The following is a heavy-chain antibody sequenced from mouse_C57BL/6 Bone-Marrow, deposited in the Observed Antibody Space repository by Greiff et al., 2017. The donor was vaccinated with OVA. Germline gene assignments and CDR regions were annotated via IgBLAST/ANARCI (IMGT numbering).Heavy chain of an antibody. CDR3: TAGGYPLFDY. D-gene: IGHD2-2*01. V-gene: IGHV6-3*01. J-gene: IGHJ2*01. Sequence: EVQRVESGGGLVQPGGSMKLSCVASGFTFSNYWMNWVRQSPEKGLEWVAQIRLKSDNYATHYAESVKGRFTISRDDSKSSVYLQMNNLRAEDTGIYYCTAGGYPLFDYWGQGTTLTVSS. CDR1: GFTFSNYW. CDR2: IRLKSDNYAT.